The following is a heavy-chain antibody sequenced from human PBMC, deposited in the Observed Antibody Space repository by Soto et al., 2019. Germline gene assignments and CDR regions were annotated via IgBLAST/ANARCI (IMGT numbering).Heavy chain of an antibody. D-gene: IGHD6-19*01. Sequence: QLQLQESGSGLVKPSQTLSLTCAVSGGSISSGGYSWSCIRQPQGKGLGWIGYIYHSGSTSYNPSLKSRVTISVDRSKNQFSLKLSSVTAADTAVYYCARAGGLGAVAVDYWCQGTLVTVSS. J-gene: IGHJ4*02. CDR3: ARAGGLGAVAVDY. V-gene: IGHV4-30-2*01. CDR1: GGSISSGGYS. CDR2: IYHSGST.